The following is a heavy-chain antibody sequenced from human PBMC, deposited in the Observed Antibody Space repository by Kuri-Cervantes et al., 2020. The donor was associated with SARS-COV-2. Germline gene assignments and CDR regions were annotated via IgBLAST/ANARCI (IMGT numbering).Heavy chain of an antibody. Sequence: GSLRLSCIVSGDSISGNYWNWIRQPPGKGLEWVGHIHYSGSTNYSPSLKSRVTILLDTSKNQFSLKLSSVTAADTAVYYCAGEGGYSYGYRGGMDVWGQGTTVTVSS. CDR2: IHYSGST. CDR1: GDSISGNY. J-gene: IGHJ6*02. D-gene: IGHD5-18*01. CDR3: AGEGGYSYGYRGGMDV. V-gene: IGHV4-59*12.